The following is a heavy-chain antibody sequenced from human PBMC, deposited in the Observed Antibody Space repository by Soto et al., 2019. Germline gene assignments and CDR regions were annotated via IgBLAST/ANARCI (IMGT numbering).Heavy chain of an antibody. D-gene: IGHD3-3*01. CDR1: GFSFSSYG. CDR2: IWYDGSDK. CDR3: ARGVGHYYYGMDV. Sequence: QVQLVESGGGVVQPGRSLRLSCATSGFSFSSYGMHWVRQAPGKGLEWVSLIWYDGSDKYYADSVKGRFTISRDNSKNTLHLQMGGLRADDTAVYYCARGVGHYYYGMDVWGQGTTVTVSS. V-gene: IGHV3-33*01. J-gene: IGHJ6*02.